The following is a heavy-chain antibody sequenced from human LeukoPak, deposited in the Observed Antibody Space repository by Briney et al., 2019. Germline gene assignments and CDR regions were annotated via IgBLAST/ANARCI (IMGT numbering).Heavy chain of an antibody. V-gene: IGHV3-30-3*01. Sequence: GGSLRPSCAASGFTFSSYAIHWVRQAPGKGLEWVAVISYDGSSKYYADSVKGRFTISRDNSKNTLYLQMNSLRAEDTAVYYCGRDLGGRSGYWGQGTLVTVSS. CDR3: GRDLGGRSGY. D-gene: IGHD1-26*01. CDR2: ISYDGSSK. J-gene: IGHJ4*02. CDR1: GFTFSSYA.